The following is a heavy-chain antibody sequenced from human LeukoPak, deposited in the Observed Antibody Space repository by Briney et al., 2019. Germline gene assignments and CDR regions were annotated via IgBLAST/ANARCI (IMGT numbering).Heavy chain of an antibody. V-gene: IGHV4-34*01. J-gene: IGHJ4*02. Sequence: SEALFLTCAVSGGSFSGYYWSWIRHPPGKGVEWSGAINHSGSTNYNPSLKSRVTISVDTSKNQFTLKLSSVNAEDTPVYYCARTPLAGESFDYWGQGTLVTVSS. CDR3: ARTPLAGESFDY. CDR2: INHSGST. D-gene: IGHD1-26*01. CDR1: GGSFSGYY.